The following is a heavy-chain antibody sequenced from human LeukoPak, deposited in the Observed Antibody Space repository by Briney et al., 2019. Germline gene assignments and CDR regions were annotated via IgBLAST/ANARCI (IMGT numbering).Heavy chain of an antibody. CDR3: ATLHSYYYDSSGYYR. V-gene: IGHV1-18*01. CDR2: ISAYNGNT. D-gene: IGHD3-22*01. Sequence: ASVKVSCKASGYTFTSYGISWVRQAPGQGLEWMGWISAYNGNTNYAQKLQGRVTMTTDTSTSTAYMELRSLRSDDTAVYYCATLHSYYYDSSGYYRWGQGTLVTVSS. CDR1: GYTFTSYG. J-gene: IGHJ5*02.